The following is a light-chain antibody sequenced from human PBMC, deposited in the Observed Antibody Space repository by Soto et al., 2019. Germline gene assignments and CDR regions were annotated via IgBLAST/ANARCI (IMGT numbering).Light chain of an antibody. CDR2: EGS. CDR1: SSDVGSYRF. V-gene: IGLV2-23*01. CDR3: SSYAGSNNCV. J-gene: IGLJ1*01. Sequence: QAVLTQPASASGSPGQSITISCTGTSSDVGSYRFVAWYQQHPGKTPTLMISEGSERPSGVSDRFSGSKSGNTASLTISGLRAEDEADYYCSSYAGSNNCVFGSGTKVT.